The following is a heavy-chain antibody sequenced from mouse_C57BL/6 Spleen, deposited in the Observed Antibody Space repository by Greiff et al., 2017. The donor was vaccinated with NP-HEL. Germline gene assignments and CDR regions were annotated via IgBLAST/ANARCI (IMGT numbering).Heavy chain of an antibody. Sequence: QVQLQQSGAELARPGASVKLSCKASGYTFTSYGISWVKQRTGQGLEWIGEIYPRSGNNYYNEKLKGKATLTADKSSSTAYMELRSLTSEDSAVYFCARWYDYDGPRYFDVWGTGTTVTVSS. CDR1: GYTFTSYG. V-gene: IGHV1-81*01. CDR3: ARWYDYDGPRYFDV. J-gene: IGHJ1*03. D-gene: IGHD2-4*01. CDR2: IYPRSGNN.